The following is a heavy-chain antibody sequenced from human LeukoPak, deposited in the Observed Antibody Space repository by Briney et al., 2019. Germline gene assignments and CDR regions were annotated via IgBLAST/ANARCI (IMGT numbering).Heavy chain of an antibody. Sequence: SETLSLTCTVSGGSISSYYWSWIRQPPGKGLEWIGYIYYTGSTNYNPSLKSRVTISVDTSKNQFSLKLSSVTAADTAVYYCARPIKYCSSTSCYGDYMDVWGKGTTVTVSS. CDR2: IYYTGST. V-gene: IGHV4-59*08. CDR1: GGSISSYY. CDR3: ARPIKYCSSTSCYGDYMDV. D-gene: IGHD2-2*01. J-gene: IGHJ6*03.